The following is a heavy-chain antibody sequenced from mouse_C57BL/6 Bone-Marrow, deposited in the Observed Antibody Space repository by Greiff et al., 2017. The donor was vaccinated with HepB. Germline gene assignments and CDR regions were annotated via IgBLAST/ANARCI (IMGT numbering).Heavy chain of an antibody. Sequence: QVQLKESGPGLVAPSQSLSITCTVSGFSLTSYAISWVRQPPGKGLEWLGVIWTGGGTNYNSALKSRLSISKDNSKSQVFLKMNSLQTDDTVRYYCALAQLRPYYYAMDYWGQGTSVTVSS. J-gene: IGHJ4*01. CDR2: IWTGGGT. CDR1: GFSLTSYA. CDR3: ALAQLRPYYYAMDY. D-gene: IGHD3-2*02. V-gene: IGHV2-9-1*01.